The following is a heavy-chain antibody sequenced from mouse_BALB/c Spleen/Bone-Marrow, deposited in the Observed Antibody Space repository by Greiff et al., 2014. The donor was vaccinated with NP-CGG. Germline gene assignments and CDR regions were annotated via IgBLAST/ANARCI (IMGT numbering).Heavy chain of an antibody. Sequence: EVQGVESGGGLVQPGGSLKLSCAASGFDFSRYWMSWVRQAPGKGLEWIGEINPDSSTINYTPSLKDKFIISRDNAKNTLYLQMSKVRSEDTALYYCARPSSRGLLRNYAMDYWAQGTSVTVSS. CDR3: ARPSSRGLLRNYAMDY. J-gene: IGHJ4*01. CDR2: INPDSSTI. D-gene: IGHD2-3*01. CDR1: GFDFSRYW. V-gene: IGHV4-1*02.